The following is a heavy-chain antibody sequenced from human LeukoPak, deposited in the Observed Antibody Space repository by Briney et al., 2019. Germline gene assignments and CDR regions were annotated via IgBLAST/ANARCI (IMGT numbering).Heavy chain of an antibody. Sequence: ASVKVSCKASGYTFTSYYMHWVRQAPAQGLEWMGIIKPSGGSTSYAQKFQGRVTMTRDTSTSTVYMELSSLRSEDTAVYYCASSGAAAGQRDYWGQGTLVTVSS. CDR1: GYTFTSYY. CDR3: ASSGAAAGQRDY. V-gene: IGHV1-46*01. CDR2: IKPSGGST. D-gene: IGHD6-13*01. J-gene: IGHJ4*02.